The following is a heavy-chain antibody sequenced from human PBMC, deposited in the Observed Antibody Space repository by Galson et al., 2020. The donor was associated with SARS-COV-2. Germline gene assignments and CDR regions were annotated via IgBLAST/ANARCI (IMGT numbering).Heavy chain of an antibody. J-gene: IGHJ4*02. CDR1: GFTFDDYA. D-gene: IGHD4-4*01. Sequence: GGSLRLSCAASGFTFDDYAMHWVRQAPGKGLEWVSGISWNSGSIGYADSVKGRFTISRDNAKNSLYLQMNSLRAEDTALYYCAKDRSDGYPLQDYFDYWGQGTLVTVSS. CDR3: AKDRSDGYPLQDYFDY. V-gene: IGHV3-9*01. CDR2: ISWNSGSI.